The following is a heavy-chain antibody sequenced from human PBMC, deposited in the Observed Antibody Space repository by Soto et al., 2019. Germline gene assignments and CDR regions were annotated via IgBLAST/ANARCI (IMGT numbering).Heavy chain of an antibody. CDR2: IYPGDSDT. J-gene: IGHJ4*02. Sequence: GESLKISCKGSGYSFTSYWIGWVRQMPGKGLEWMGIIYPGDSDTRYSPSFQGQVTISADKSISTAYLQWSSLKASDTARYYCARPSDCGGDCYSFDYWGQGTLVTVSS. V-gene: IGHV5-51*01. D-gene: IGHD2-21*02. CDR3: ARPSDCGGDCYSFDY. CDR1: GYSFTSYW.